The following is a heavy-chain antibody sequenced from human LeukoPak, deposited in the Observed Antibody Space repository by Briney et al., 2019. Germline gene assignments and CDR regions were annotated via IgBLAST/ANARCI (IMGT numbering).Heavy chain of an antibody. CDR3: AKLYGDYVEWFDP. Sequence: GGSLGLSCAASGFTFSSYAISWVRQAPGKGLEWVSAISGSGGSTYYADSVKGRFTISRDNSKNTLYLQMNSLRAEDTAVYYCAKLYGDYVEWFDPWGQGTLVTVSS. CDR2: ISGSGGST. J-gene: IGHJ5*02. V-gene: IGHV3-23*01. D-gene: IGHD4-17*01. CDR1: GFTFSSYA.